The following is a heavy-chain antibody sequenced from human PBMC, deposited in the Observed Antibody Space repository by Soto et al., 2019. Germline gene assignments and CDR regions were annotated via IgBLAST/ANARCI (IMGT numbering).Heavy chain of an antibody. J-gene: IGHJ6*02. V-gene: IGHV3-21*01. CDR1: GFPFSPHR. CDR2: ISSRSDI. Sequence: SLRLSCVGSGFPFSPHRINWVRQAPGKGLEWVSSISSRSDIYYADSVKGRFTISRDNAKNSVSLQMNSLSAEDTAVYYCAREYTAWPLAYGLDVWGQGTTVTVSS. D-gene: IGHD2-2*02. CDR3: AREYTAWPLAYGLDV.